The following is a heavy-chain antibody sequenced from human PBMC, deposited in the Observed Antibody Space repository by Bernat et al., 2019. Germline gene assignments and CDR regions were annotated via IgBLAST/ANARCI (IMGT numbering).Heavy chain of an antibody. CDR3: ARLHPPYYYGSGSSSHMDV. V-gene: IGHV4-39*01. J-gene: IGHJ6*02. CDR1: GGSISSSSYY. CDR2: IYYSGST. Sequence: QLQLQASGPGLVKPSETLSLTCTVSGGSISSSSYYWDWIRQPPGKGLEWIGSIYYSGSTYYNPSLKSRVTISVDTSKNQFSTKLRSVTAADTAVYYCARLHPPYYYGSGSSSHMDVWGQGTTVTVSS. D-gene: IGHD3-10*01.